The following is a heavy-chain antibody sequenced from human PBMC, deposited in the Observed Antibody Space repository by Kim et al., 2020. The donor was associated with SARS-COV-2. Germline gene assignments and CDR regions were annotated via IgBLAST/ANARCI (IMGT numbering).Heavy chain of an antibody. Sequence: GGSLRLSCAASGFTFSSYSMNWVRQAPGKGLEWVSYISSSSSTIYYADSVKGRFTISRDNAKNSLYLQMNSLRDEDTAVYYCARDLGPRRWFGELYDAFDIWGQGTMVTVSS. D-gene: IGHD3-10*01. V-gene: IGHV3-48*02. J-gene: IGHJ3*02. CDR1: GFTFSSYS. CDR3: ARDLGPRRWFGELYDAFDI. CDR2: ISSSSSTI.